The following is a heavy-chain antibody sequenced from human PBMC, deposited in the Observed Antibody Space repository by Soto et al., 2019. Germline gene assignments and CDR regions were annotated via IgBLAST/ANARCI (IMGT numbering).Heavy chain of an antibody. D-gene: IGHD4-4*01. CDR1: DGSFSGCY. J-gene: IGHJ6*02. CDR3: ARELGTVTSGRVHYYYGMDV. CDR2: INHSGST. Sequence: SETVSLTGADYDGSFSGCYWSWISKPPGKGMEWIGEINHSGSTNYNPSLKSRVTISVDTSKNQFSLKLSSVTAADTAVYYCARELGTVTSGRVHYYYGMDVWGQGTTVTVSS. V-gene: IGHV4-34*01.